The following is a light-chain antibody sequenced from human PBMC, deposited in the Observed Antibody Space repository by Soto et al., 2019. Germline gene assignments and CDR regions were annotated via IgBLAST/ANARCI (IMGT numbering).Light chain of an antibody. V-gene: IGKV1-12*01. CDR2: EAT. CDR3: RLADNLPVA. CDR1: QGLKF. J-gene: IGKJ5*01. Sequence: DIQLTLNTSAYRAAVKDTVTITCRASQGLKFLAWYQQKPGKAPRLLIYEATNLQSGVPPRFSCRGSGTDFTLTFSIRLPADFPTHFMRLADNLPVAFGRGTRLEIK.